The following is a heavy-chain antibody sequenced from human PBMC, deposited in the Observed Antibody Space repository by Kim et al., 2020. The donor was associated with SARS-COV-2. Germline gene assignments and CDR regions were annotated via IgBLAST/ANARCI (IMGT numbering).Heavy chain of an antibody. CDR3: ARAAYDFWSGYDHNHDAFDI. CDR2: IYYSGST. D-gene: IGHD3-3*01. Sequence: SETLSLTCTVSGGSISSYYWSWIRQPPGKGLEWIGYIYYSGSTNYNPSLKSRVTISVDTSKNQFSLKLSSVTAADTAVYYCARAAYDFWSGYDHNHDAFDIWGQGTMVTVSS. CDR1: GGSISSYY. J-gene: IGHJ3*02. V-gene: IGHV4-59*13.